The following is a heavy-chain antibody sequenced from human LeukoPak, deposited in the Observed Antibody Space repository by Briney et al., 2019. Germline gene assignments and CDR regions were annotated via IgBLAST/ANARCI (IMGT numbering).Heavy chain of an antibody. D-gene: IGHD5-12*01. V-gene: IGHV3-23*01. Sequence: GGSLRLSCAASGFTFSRYAMSWVRQAPGKGLEWVSVISGSGGTTYYADSVKGRFTISRDNSKNTLYLQMNSLRAEDTAVYYCAKVLDIVALDYWGQGTLVTVSS. J-gene: IGHJ4*02. CDR2: ISGSGGTT. CDR1: GFTFSRYA. CDR3: AKVLDIVALDY.